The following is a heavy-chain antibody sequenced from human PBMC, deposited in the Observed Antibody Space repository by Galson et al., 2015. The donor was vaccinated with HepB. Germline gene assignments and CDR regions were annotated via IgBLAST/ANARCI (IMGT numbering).Heavy chain of an antibody. J-gene: IGHJ4*02. Sequence: SLRLSCAASGFTFSSYAMHWVRQAPGKGLEYVSAISSNGGSTYYADSVKGRFTISRDNSKNTLYLQMSSLRAEDTAVYYCVSGIVVVPAATAFDYWGQGTLVTVSS. D-gene: IGHD2-2*01. CDR3: VSGIVVVPAATAFDY. V-gene: IGHV3-64D*06. CDR1: GFTFSSYA. CDR2: ISSNGGST.